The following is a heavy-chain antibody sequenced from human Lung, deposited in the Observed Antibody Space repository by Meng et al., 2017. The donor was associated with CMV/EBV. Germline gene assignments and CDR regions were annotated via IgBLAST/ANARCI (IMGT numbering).Heavy chain of an antibody. Sequence: GGSLRLXCAASGFTFSSTSFHWVRQAPGKGLEWVSYISRSSNTRFYADSVKGRFTISRDNAKNSLSLQMNSLRDEDTAVYYCARAAIFCSYVACEESLGSWGQGNXV. CDR2: ISRSSNTR. CDR1: GFTFSSTS. V-gene: IGHV3-48*02. CDR3: ARAAIFCSYVACEESLGS. J-gene: IGHJ5*02. D-gene: IGHD3-9*01.